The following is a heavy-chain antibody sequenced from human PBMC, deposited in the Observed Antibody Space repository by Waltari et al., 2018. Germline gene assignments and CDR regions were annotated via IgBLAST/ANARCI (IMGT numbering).Heavy chain of an antibody. V-gene: IGHV1-69*12. CDR1: GDTFRNFG. D-gene: IGHD3-16*01. J-gene: IGHJ5*01. CDR3: ARRGDFKDWFDS. Sequence: QVLLVQSGSEVRKPGSSVKVSCKASGDTFRNFGFNWVRQAPGQGLEWMGGTIPIFGRTNYAKRFKGRVTVSADESTRTAYMELNNLTSDDTAIYFCARRGDFKDWFDSWGQGTLVIVSS. CDR2: TIPIFGRT.